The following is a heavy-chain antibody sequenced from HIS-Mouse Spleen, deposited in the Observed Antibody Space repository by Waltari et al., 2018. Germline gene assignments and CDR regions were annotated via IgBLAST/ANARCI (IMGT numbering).Heavy chain of an antibody. CDR2: INPNSGGT. J-gene: IGHJ5*02. CDR1: GYTFTGYY. CDR3: ARGSGRWELLLPNWFDP. D-gene: IGHD1-26*01. Sequence: QVQLVQSGAEVKKPGASVKVSCKSSGYTFTGYYMHWVRQAPGQGLEGMGWINPNSGGTNYAQKFQGRVTMTRDTSISTAYMELSRLRSDDTAVYYCARGSGRWELLLPNWFDPWGQGTLVTVSS. V-gene: IGHV1-2*02.